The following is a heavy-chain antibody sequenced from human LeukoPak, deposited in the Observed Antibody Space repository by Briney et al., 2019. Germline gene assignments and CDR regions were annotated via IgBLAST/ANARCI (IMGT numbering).Heavy chain of an antibody. D-gene: IGHD3-9*01. J-gene: IGHJ6*02. CDR2: ISAKNGNT. V-gene: IGHV1-18*01. Sequence: GASVKVSCKASRYTFTSYGVSWVRQAPGQGLEWMGWISAKNGNTNYAKKFQGRVTLTTDTSTSTAYMELRSLRSDDTAVFYCARDSYDILNADILNYYYGMDVWGQGTTVTVSS. CDR3: ARDSYDILNADILNYYYGMDV. CDR1: RYTFTSYG.